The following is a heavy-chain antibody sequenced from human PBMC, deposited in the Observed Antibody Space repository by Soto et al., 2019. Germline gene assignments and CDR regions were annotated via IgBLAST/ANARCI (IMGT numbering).Heavy chain of an antibody. CDR2: IGGSGGNR. D-gene: IGHD4-4*01. J-gene: IGHJ4*02. V-gene: IGHV3-23*01. Sequence: EVQLLESGGGLVLPGGSLRLSCAASGFTFNAYAMTWVRQAPGKGLEWVSAIGGSGGNRYYAASVKGRFTISRDNSKDALDLQMNILRVEDTAVYYCERVASDYINSVDHWGQGILVTVSS. CDR1: GFTFNAYA. CDR3: ERVASDYINSVDH.